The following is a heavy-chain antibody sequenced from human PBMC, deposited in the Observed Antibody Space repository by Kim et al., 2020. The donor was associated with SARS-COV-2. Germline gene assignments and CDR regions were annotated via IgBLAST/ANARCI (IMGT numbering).Heavy chain of an antibody. Sequence: SETLSLTCTVSGGSISSYYWSWIRQPPGKGLEWIGYIYYSGSTNYNPSLKSRVTISVDTSKNQFSLKLSSVTAADTAVYYCARLTIFGVVAYYYYGMDVWGQGTTVTVSS. V-gene: IGHV4-59*13. CDR3: ARLTIFGVVAYYYYGMDV. CDR1: GGSISSYY. D-gene: IGHD3-3*01. CDR2: IYYSGST. J-gene: IGHJ6*02.